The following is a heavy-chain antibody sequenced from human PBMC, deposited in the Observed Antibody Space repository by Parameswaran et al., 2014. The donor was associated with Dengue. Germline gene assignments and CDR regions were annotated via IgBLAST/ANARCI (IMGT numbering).Heavy chain of an antibody. Sequence: WVRQAPGQGLEWMGIINPSGGSTSYAQKFQGRVTMTRDTSTSTVYMELSSLRSEDTAVYYCARDGYPTFHYYGSGIIILPPLWGQGTLVTVSS. CDR2: INPSGGST. D-gene: IGHD3-10*01. J-gene: IGHJ4*02. CDR3: ARDGYPTFHYYGSGIIILPPL. V-gene: IGHV1-46*03.